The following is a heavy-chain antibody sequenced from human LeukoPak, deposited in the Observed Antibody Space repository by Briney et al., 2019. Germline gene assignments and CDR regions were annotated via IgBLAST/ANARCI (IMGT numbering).Heavy chain of an antibody. CDR3: AKGGGDARYYFDY. V-gene: IGHV3-23*01. CDR1: GFTFTNYD. CDR2: IGGSGGNT. D-gene: IGHD3-10*01. J-gene: IGHJ4*02. Sequence: GGSLRLSCAASGFTFTNYDMTWVRQAPGKGLEWVTAIGGSGGNTNYADSVRGRFTISRDSSKNTLYLEMNSLRAEDTAVYYCAKGGGDARYYFDYWGQGTLVTVSS.